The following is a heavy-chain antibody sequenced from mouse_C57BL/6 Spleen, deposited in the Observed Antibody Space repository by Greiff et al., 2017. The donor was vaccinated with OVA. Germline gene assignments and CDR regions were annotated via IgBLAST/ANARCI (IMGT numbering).Heavy chain of an antibody. CDR3: ARFHYGKGFDY. Sequence: QVQLQQSGAELVMPGASVKLSCKASGYTFTSYWMHWVKQRPGQGLEWIGEIDPSDSYTNYNQKFKGKSTLTVDKSSSTAYMQLSSLTSEDSAVYYCARFHYGKGFDYWGQGTTLTVSS. CDR2: IDPSDSYT. V-gene: IGHV1-69*01. D-gene: IGHD2-1*01. CDR1: GYTFTSYW. J-gene: IGHJ2*01.